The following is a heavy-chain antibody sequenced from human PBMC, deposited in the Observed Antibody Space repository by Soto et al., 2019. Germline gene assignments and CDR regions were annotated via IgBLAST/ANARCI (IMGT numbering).Heavy chain of an antibody. J-gene: IGHJ4*02. CDR1: GFTFSSYA. CDR3: ARGPQYFEFWIGNNY. D-gene: IGHD3-3*01. V-gene: IGHV3-30-3*01. Sequence: QVELVESGGGVVQPGRSLRLSCEGSGFTFSSYAIHWVRQAPGKGLEWVALISYDGTHRYCADSVKGRFTISRDNSXXTLYLQMNSLRAEDTAVYYCARGPQYFEFWIGNNYWGQGTLVTVSS. CDR2: ISYDGTHR.